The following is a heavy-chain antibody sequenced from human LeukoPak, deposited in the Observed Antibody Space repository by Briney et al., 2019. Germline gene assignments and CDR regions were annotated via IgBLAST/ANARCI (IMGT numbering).Heavy chain of an antibody. Sequence: PSETLSLTCAVYGVSFSGYYWSWIRQPPGKGLEWIGEINHSGSTNYNPSLKSRVTISVDTSKNQFSLKLSSVTAADTAVYYCAREGIAAAGKGAYWGQGTLVTVSS. CDR1: GVSFSGYY. J-gene: IGHJ4*02. CDR3: AREGIAAAGKGAY. D-gene: IGHD6-13*01. V-gene: IGHV4-34*01. CDR2: INHSGST.